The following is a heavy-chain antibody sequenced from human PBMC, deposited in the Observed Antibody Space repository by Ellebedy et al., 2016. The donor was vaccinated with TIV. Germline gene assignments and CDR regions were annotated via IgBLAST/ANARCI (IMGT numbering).Heavy chain of an antibody. CDR2: IKRIGDGGTT. Sequence: WIRQSPGKGLEWVGRIKRIGDGGTTDYGAPVKGRFTVSRDDSINTVYLQMNSLKSEDTAVYFCTTYHVGYSYGYEWGQGTPVTVSS. D-gene: IGHD5-18*01. V-gene: IGHV3-15*01. J-gene: IGHJ4*02. CDR3: TTYHVGYSYGYE.